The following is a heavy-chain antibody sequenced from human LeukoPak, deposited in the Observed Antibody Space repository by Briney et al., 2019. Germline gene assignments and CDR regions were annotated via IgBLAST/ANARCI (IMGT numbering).Heavy chain of an antibody. V-gene: IGHV4-4*02. D-gene: IGHD6-13*01. CDR1: GGSIINSNW. CDR2: IDHSGST. CDR3: ARGASGSSSWYYFDY. J-gene: IGHJ4*02. Sequence: SETLSLTCAVSGGSIINSNWWSWVRQPPGKGLEWIGEIDHSGSTSYNPSLKSRVTMSVDRSQNQFSLRLSTVTAADTAVYYCARGASGSSSWYYFDYWGQGTLVTVSS.